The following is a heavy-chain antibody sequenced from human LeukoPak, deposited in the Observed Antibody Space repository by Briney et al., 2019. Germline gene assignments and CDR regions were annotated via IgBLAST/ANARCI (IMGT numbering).Heavy chain of an antibody. CDR1: GYTFTGYY. CDR3: ARDQDLGNWFDP. J-gene: IGHJ5*02. Sequence: ASVKVSCKASGYTFTGYYMNRVRQAPGQGLEWMGWINTSSGGTNYAQKFQGRVTMTRDTSISTAYMELSRRRSDDTAVYYCARDQDLGNWFDPWGQGTLVTVSS. CDR2: INTSSGGT. V-gene: IGHV1-2*02.